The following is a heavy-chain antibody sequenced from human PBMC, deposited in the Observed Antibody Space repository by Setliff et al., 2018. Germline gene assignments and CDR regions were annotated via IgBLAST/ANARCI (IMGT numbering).Heavy chain of an antibody. CDR3: ARSYHLVLTNWFDA. J-gene: IGHJ5*01. CDR1: GGSFSDYY. V-gene: IGHV4-34*01. D-gene: IGHD1-26*01. CDR2: INHSGST. Sequence: SETLSLTCGASGGSFSDYYWSWIRQTPGKGLEWIGEINHSGSTKCNPSLKSRVTLSVDTPKNQFSLRLTSVTAADTAVYYCARSYHLVLTNWFDAWGHGTLVTVSS.